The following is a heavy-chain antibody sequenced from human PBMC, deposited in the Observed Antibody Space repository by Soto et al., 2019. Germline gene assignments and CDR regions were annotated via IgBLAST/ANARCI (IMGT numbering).Heavy chain of an antibody. V-gene: IGHV4-59*08. CDR1: GGAIGSFY. CDR3: ARHGATVTIGEYYFDY. J-gene: IGHJ4*02. Sequence: LETLSLTCTVSGGAIGSFYWSWIRQPPGKGLEWIGYIYYSGSTNYNPSLKSRVTISVDTSKNQFSLKLSSVTAADTAVYYCARHGATVTIGEYYFDYWGQGTLVTVSS. D-gene: IGHD4-17*01. CDR2: IYYSGST.